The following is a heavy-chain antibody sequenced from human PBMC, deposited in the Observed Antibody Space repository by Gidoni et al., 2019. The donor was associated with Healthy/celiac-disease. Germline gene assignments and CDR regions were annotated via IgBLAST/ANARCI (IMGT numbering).Heavy chain of an antibody. D-gene: IGHD3-22*01. CDR2: IYYSGST. J-gene: IGHJ2*01. CDR3: ARNYYDSSGYYPSYWYFDL. Sequence: QVQLQESGPGLVKPSETLSLTRTISAGSIITYYGSWIRQPPGKGREWIGYIYYSGSTNYNPSLKSRVTISVDTSKNQFSLKLSSVTAADTAVYYCARNYYDSSGYYPSYWYFDLWGRGTLVTVSS. V-gene: IGHV4-59*01. CDR1: AGSIITYY.